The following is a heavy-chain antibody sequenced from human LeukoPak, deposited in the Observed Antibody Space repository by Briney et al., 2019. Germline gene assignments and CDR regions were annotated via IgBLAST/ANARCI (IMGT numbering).Heavy chain of an antibody. V-gene: IGHV3-7*01. J-gene: IGHJ4*02. CDR2: IKQDGSEK. CDR3: ARDQGWGDY. D-gene: IGHD3-16*01. CDR1: GFTFSDYW. Sequence: GGSLRLSCVASGFTFSDYWMSWVRQAPGKGLEWVANIKQDGSEKYYVDSIKGRFTISGDNTKNSLYVQMNNLRAEDTAVYYCARDQGWGDYWGQGTLVTVSS.